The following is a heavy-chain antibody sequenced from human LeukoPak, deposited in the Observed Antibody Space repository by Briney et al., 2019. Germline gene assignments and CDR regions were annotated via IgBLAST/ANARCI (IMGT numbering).Heavy chain of an antibody. CDR2: IYRSGTT. J-gene: IGHJ4*02. Sequence: PSETLSLTCTVSGGSITSSSYYWAWIRQPPGKGLEWNGRIYRSGTTFYNPSLKSRVTISVDTSKNQFSLSLSSVTASDTAVYFCARHDNYGPCDSWGQGTLVTVSS. D-gene: IGHD5-18*01. V-gene: IGHV4-39*01. CDR1: GGSITSSSYY. CDR3: ARHDNYGPCDS.